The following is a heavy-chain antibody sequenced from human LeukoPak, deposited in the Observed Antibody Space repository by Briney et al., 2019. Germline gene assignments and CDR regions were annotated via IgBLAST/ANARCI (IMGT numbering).Heavy chain of an antibody. J-gene: IGHJ4*02. D-gene: IGHD1-26*01. CDR1: GFTFSSYG. CDR3: AKDDGMGY. Sequence: GGSLRLSCAASGFTFSSYGMHWVRQAPGKGPEWVAVLSYDGTKEYYADSVKGRFTISRDNSKNTLYLQMNSLRTEDTAVYFCAKDDGMGYWGQGTLVTVSS. CDR2: LSYDGTKE. V-gene: IGHV3-30*18.